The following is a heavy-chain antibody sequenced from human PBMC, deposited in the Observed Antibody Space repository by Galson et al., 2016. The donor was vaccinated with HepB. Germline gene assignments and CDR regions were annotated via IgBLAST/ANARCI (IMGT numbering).Heavy chain of an antibody. J-gene: IGHJ4*02. CDR2: INPSFGST. CDR1: GYTFTRYY. D-gene: IGHD3-16*01. Sequence: SVKVSCKASGYTFTRYYMHWVRQAPGQGLEWMGIINPSFGSTSYAQKFQGRVTMTRDTSTSTVYMEVSSLRSEDTAVYYCARDYEWGVWGSSFDHWGQGSLVTVST. V-gene: IGHV1-46*01. CDR3: ARDYEWGVWGSSFDH.